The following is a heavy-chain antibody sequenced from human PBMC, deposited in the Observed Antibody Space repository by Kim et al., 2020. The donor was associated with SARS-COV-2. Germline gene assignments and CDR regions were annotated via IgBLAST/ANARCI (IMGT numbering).Heavy chain of an antibody. V-gene: IGHV1-24*01. Sequence: ASVKVSCKVSGYTLTELSMHWVRQAPGKGLEWMGGFDPEDGETIYAQKFQGRVTMTEDTSTDTAYMELSSLRSEDTAVYYCATGRPITMVRGVDYYYGTDVWGQGTTVTVSS. D-gene: IGHD3-10*01. CDR3: ATGRPITMVRGVDYYYGTDV. J-gene: IGHJ6*02. CDR1: GYTLTELS. CDR2: FDPEDGET.